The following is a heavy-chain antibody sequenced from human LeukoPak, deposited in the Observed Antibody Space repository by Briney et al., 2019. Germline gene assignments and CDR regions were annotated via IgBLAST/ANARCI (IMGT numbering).Heavy chain of an antibody. V-gene: IGHV1-2*02. CDR3: ARGSGSYYGLDY. Sequence: ASVKVSCKASGYTFSGYYMHWVRLAPGEGLEWMGWINPDTGVTNCAQRFQGRVTMTRDTSISAAYMEVSRLRFDDTAVYYCARGSGSYYGLDYGGQGSLVSVPS. CDR1: GYTFSGYY. D-gene: IGHD1-26*01. CDR2: INPDTGVT. J-gene: IGHJ4*02.